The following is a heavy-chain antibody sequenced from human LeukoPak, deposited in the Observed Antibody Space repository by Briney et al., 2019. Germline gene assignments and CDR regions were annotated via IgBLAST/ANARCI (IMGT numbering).Heavy chain of an antibody. J-gene: IGHJ4*02. CDR3: AKESYPYDYVLGEYYFDY. CDR1: GFTFSSYG. Sequence: GGSLRLSRAASGFTFSSYGMHWVRQAPGKGLEWVAVISYDGSNKYYADSVKGRFTISRDNSKNTLYLQMNSLRAEDTAVYYCAKESYPYDYVLGEYYFDYWGQGTLVTVSS. CDR2: ISYDGSNK. D-gene: IGHD3-16*01. V-gene: IGHV3-30*18.